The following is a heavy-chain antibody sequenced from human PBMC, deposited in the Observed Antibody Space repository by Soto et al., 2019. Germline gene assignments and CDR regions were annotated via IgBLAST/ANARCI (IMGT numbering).Heavy chain of an antibody. Sequence: ETLSLTCTVSGGSIYRSGYYWGWIRQPPGRGLEWIGNIDYNGATYSNPSLKSRVTISRGTSKNQFSLKLTSVTAADTALYYCGKVLVGATGHTDSDSWGPGTLVTVSS. CDR2: IDYNGAT. V-gene: IGHV4-39*01. CDR1: GGSIYRSGYY. CDR3: GKVLVGATGHTDSDS. J-gene: IGHJ4*02. D-gene: IGHD2-15*01.